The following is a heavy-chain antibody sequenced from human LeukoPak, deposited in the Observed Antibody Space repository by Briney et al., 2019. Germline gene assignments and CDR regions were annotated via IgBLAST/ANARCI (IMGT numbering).Heavy chain of an antibody. D-gene: IGHD3-10*02. CDR2: ISSSGSTI. CDR1: GFTFGSYE. J-gene: IGHJ6*04. V-gene: IGHV3-48*03. Sequence: GGSLRLSCEASGFTFGSYEMNWVRKAPGKGLEWVSYISSSGSTIYYADSVKGRFTISRDNAKNSLYLQMNSLRAEDTAVYYCAELGITMIGGVWGKGTTVTISS. CDR3: AELGITMIGGV.